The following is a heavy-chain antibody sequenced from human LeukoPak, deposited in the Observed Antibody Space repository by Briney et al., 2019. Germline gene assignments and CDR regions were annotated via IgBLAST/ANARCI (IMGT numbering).Heavy chain of an antibody. D-gene: IGHD3-22*01. CDR1: GGSISSYY. CDR2: IYTSGST. J-gene: IGHJ4*02. V-gene: IGHV4-4*07. CDR3: ARDYYDSSGYYWWYFDY. Sequence: PSETLSLTCTVSGGSISSYYWSWIRQPAGKGLEWIGHIYTSGSTNYNPSLKSRVTMSVDTSKNQFSLKLSSVTAADTAAYYCARDYYDSSGYYWWYFDYWGQGTLVTVSS.